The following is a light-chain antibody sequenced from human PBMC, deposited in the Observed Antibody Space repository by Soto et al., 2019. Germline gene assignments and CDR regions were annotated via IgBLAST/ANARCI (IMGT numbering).Light chain of an antibody. CDR2: GAS. V-gene: IGKV3-20*01. J-gene: IGKJ1*01. Sequence: EIVLTQSPSTLSLSPGARVTLSCRASQSVSSRYLAWYQQKPGQAPRLLIYGASGRATSIPDMFSGSVSGTDFTLTIRRLETEDFVVYYCQQRETFGQGTKVEMK. CDR1: QSVSSRY. CDR3: QQRET.